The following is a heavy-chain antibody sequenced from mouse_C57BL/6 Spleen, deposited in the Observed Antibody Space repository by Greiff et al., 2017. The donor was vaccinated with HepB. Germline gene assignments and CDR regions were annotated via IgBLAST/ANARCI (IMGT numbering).Heavy chain of an antibody. CDR1: GFTFSSYG. Sequence: DVHLVESGGDLVKPGGSLKLSCAASGFTFSSYGMSWVRQTPDKRLEWVATISSGGSYTYYPDSVKGRFTISRDNAKNTLYLQMSSLKSEDTAMYYCARHGDSSWFAYWGQGTLVTVSA. CDR3: ARHGDSSWFAY. V-gene: IGHV5-6*01. CDR2: ISSGGSYT. J-gene: IGHJ3*01.